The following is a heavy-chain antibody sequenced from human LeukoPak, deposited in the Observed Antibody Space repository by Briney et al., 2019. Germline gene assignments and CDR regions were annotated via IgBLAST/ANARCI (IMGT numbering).Heavy chain of an antibody. J-gene: IGHJ3*02. V-gene: IGHV4-59*08. Sequence: SETLSLTCTVSGGSISSYYWSWIRQPPGKGLEWIGYIYYSGSTNYNPSLKSRVTISVDTSKNQFSLKLSSVTAADTAVYYCARSYYYDSSGYDRDAFDIWGQGTMVTVSS. CDR2: IYYSGST. CDR1: GGSISSYY. CDR3: ARSYYYDSSGYDRDAFDI. D-gene: IGHD3-22*01.